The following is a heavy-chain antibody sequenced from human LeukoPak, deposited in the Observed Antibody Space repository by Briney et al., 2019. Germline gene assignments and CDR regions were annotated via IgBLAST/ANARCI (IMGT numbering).Heavy chain of an antibody. V-gene: IGHV4-34*01. Sequence: SETLSLTCAVYGGSFSGYFWSWIRQLPGEGLEWIGEISHGGSTNYNPSLKSRLTISVDTSKNQFSLELSSVTAADTAVYYCARDEGDYWGQGILVTVSS. CDR2: ISHGGST. CDR1: GGSFSGYF. CDR3: ARDEGDY. J-gene: IGHJ4*02.